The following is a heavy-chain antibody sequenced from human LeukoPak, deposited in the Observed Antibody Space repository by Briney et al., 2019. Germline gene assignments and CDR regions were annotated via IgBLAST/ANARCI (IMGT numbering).Heavy chain of an antibody. D-gene: IGHD2-2*02. CDR2: IYYSGST. CDR3: ARDWSGGYCSSTSCYRHYYGMDV. CDR1: GGSISSYY. J-gene: IGHJ6*02. V-gene: IGHV4-59*01. Sequence: SETLSLTCTVSGGSISSYYWSWIRQPPGQGLEWIGYIYYSGSTNYNPSLKSRVTKSVDTSKNQFSLKLSSVTAADTAVYYCARDWSGGYCSSTSCYRHYYGMDVWGQGTTVTVSS.